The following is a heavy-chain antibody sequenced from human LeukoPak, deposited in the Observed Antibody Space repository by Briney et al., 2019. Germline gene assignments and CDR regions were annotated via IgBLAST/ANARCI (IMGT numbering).Heavy chain of an antibody. CDR3: SFDSRFDY. Sequence: GGSLRLSCAASGFIFSTYAMNWVRQSPGKGLEWVSGISGSGASTYYTDSVKGRFTISRDNSKNTVYLQMNSLRGEDTAIYYCSFDSRFDYWGQGTLVSVSS. V-gene: IGHV3-23*01. CDR2: ISGSGAST. CDR1: GFIFSTYA. J-gene: IGHJ4*02. D-gene: IGHD3-22*01.